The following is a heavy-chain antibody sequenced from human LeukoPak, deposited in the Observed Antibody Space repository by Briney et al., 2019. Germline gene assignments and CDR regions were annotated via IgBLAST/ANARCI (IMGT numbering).Heavy chain of an antibody. CDR3: ALRNTIFGVVTHHDY. CDR1: GGTFSSYA. V-gene: IGHV1-69*05. J-gene: IGHJ4*02. Sequence: SVKVSCKASGGTFSSYAISWVRQAPGQGLEWMGGIIPIFGTANYAQKFQGRVTITTDESTSTAYMELSSLRSEDTAVYYCALRNTIFGVVTHHDYWGQGTLVTVSS. D-gene: IGHD3-3*01. CDR2: IIPIFGTA.